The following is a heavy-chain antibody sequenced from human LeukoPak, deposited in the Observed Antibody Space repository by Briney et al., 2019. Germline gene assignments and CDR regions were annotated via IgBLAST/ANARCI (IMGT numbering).Heavy chain of an antibody. D-gene: IGHD2-15*01. V-gene: IGHV3-21*01. CDR3: ARGYCSGGSCYDY. CDR1: GFTFSSYS. Sequence: GVLRLSCAASGFTFSSYSMNWVRQAPGKGLEWVSSISSSSSYIYYADSVKGRFTISRDNAKNSLYLQMNSLRAEDTAVYYCARGYCSGGSCYDYWSQGTLVTVSS. CDR2: ISSSSSYI. J-gene: IGHJ4*02.